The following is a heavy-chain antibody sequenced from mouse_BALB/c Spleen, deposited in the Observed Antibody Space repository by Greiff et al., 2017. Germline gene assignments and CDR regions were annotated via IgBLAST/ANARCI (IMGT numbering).Heavy chain of an antibody. CDR2: IDPANGNT. V-gene: IGHV14-3*02. CDR3: ARGDYDYDLSFDY. D-gene: IGHD2-4*01. Sequence: EVQLQQSGAELVKPGASVKLSCTASGFNIKDTYMHWVKQRPEQGLEWIGRIDPANGNTKYDPKFQGKATITADTSSNTAYLQLSSLTSEDTAVYYCARGDYDYDLSFDYWGQGTTLTVSS. J-gene: IGHJ2*01. CDR1: GFNIKDTY.